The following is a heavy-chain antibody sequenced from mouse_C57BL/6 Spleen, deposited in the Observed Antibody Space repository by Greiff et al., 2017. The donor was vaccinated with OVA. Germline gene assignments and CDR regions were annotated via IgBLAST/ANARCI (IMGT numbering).Heavy chain of an antibody. CDR2: INPNNGGT. CDR1: GYTFTDYY. J-gene: IGHJ4*01. CDR3: ARSPLDSSGYDYAMDY. D-gene: IGHD3-2*02. Sequence: VQLQQSGPELVKPGASVKISCKASGYTFTDYYMNWVKQSHGKSLEWIGDINPNNGGTSYNQKFKGKATLTVDKSSSTAYMELRSLTSEDSAVYYCARSPLDSSGYDYAMDYWGQGTSVTVSS. V-gene: IGHV1-26*01.